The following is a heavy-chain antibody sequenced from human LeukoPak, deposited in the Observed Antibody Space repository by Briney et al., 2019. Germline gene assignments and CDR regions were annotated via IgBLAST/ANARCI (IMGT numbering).Heavy chain of an antibody. CDR1: GFTVSNIY. D-gene: IGHD2-2*01. J-gene: IGHJ4*02. CDR3: ATMRPSLGYYFEP. CDR2: IYSGGSA. V-gene: IGHV3-53*01. Sequence: GGSLTLSCAASGFTVSNIYMSCLRQAPGKGLEWVSVIYSGGSANYADSVTGRFTISRDNAKITLYLQMYSMRAEDTAVHYRATMRPSLGYYFEPWGQGTLVTVSS.